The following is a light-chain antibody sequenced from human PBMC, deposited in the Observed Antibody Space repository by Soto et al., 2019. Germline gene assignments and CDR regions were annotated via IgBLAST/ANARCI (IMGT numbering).Light chain of an antibody. Sequence: EIVLTQSPDTLSLSPGERATLSYRASQSVSSSFLAWYHQKPGQAPRLLIYRASSRATGLPDRFTGSGSGKDFTLTISRLEHEDVAVYYCQQYESSPLTFGGGTKVEIK. J-gene: IGKJ4*01. CDR2: RAS. CDR3: QQYESSPLT. CDR1: QSVSSSF. V-gene: IGKV3-20*01.